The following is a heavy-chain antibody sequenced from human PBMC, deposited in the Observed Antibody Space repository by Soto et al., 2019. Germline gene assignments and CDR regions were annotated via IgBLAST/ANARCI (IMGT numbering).Heavy chain of an antibody. CDR1: GFTFTSSA. CDR3: AALTYSLSSYYYYGMDV. V-gene: IGHV1-58*01. CDR2: IVVGSGNT. D-gene: IGHD5-18*01. Sequence: SVKVSCKASGFTFTSSAVQWVRQARGQRLEWIGWIVVGSGNTNYAQKFQERVTITRDMSTSTAYMELSSLRSEDTAVYYCAALTYSLSSYYYYGMDVWGQGXTVTVYS. J-gene: IGHJ6*02.